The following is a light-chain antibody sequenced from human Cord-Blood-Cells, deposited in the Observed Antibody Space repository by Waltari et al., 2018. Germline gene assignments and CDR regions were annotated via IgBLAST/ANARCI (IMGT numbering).Light chain of an antibody. J-gene: IGKJ4*01. Sequence: EIVLTQSPGTLSLSPGESATLSCRASQSVSSSYLAWYQQKPGQAPMLLIYGASSRANGIPDRFSGSGSGTDFTLTISRLEPEEFAVYYCQQDGSSPRTFGGGTKVEMK. CDR3: QQDGSSPRT. CDR1: QSVSSSY. V-gene: IGKV3-20*01. CDR2: GAS.